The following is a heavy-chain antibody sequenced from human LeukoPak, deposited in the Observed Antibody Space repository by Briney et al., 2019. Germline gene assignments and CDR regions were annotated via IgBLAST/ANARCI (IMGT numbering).Heavy chain of an antibody. CDR1: GYTFTGYY. CDR3: ARGSMIVVVKYFDS. Sequence: GASVKVSCKASGYTFTGYYMHWVRQAPGQGLEWMGWIIPNSGDTNYAQKLQGRVTMTRDKSISTAYMELSRMRSDDTVVYYCARGSMIVVVKYFDSWGQGTLVTVSS. D-gene: IGHD3-22*01. J-gene: IGHJ4*02. CDR2: IIPNSGDT. V-gene: IGHV1-2*02.